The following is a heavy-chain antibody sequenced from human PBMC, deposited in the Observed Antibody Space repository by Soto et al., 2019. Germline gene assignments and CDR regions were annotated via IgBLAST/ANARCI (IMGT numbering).Heavy chain of an antibody. CDR3: AKFFVETGGSSGWPWTFHY. CDR1: GFTFSSDA. J-gene: IGHJ4*02. V-gene: IGHV3-23*01. CDR2: IRGSGGTT. Sequence: VQLLESGGGLVQPGRSLRLSCAASGFTFSSDAMSWVRQAPGEGLEWVSAIRGSGGTTYYAAAVKCRFTISRDNSKNTLFLQMNSLRAEDTAVYYCAKFFVETGGSSGWPWTFHYWGQGTLVTVSS. D-gene: IGHD6-25*01.